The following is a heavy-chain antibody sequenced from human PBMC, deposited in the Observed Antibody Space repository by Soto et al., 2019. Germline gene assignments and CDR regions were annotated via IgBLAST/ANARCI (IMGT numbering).Heavy chain of an antibody. CDR3: ARDNWNSY. D-gene: IGHD1-7*01. Sequence: GGSLSLSCAASGSTFSSYWMHWVRQAPGKGLMWVSRIHNDGSTTRYADSLKGRFTISRDNAKNTLYLQMSSLRVEDTAVYYCARDNWNSYWGQGTLVTVSS. J-gene: IGHJ4*01. V-gene: IGHV3-74*01. CDR2: IHNDGSTT. CDR1: GSTFSSYW.